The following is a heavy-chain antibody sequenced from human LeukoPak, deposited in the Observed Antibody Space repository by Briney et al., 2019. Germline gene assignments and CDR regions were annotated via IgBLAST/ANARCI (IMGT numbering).Heavy chain of an antibody. CDR1: GYTFTGYY. D-gene: IGHD5-18*01. J-gene: IGHJ6*03. CDR3: ARDPRIRRVGYMDV. Sequence: ASVKVSCKASGYTFTGYYMHWVRQAPGQGLEWMGWINPNSGGTNYAQKFQGRVTMTRGTSISTAYMELSRLTSDDTAVYYCARDPRIRRVGYMDVWGKGTTVTVSS. V-gene: IGHV1-2*02. CDR2: INPNSGGT.